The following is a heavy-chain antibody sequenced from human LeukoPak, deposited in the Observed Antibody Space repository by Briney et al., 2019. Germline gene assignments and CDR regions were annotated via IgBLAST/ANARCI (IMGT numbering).Heavy chain of an antibody. J-gene: IGHJ6*03. CDR3: ASSSSSDYYYYYMDV. V-gene: IGHV3-66*02. D-gene: IGHD6-6*01. CDR1: GFTVSSNY. CDR2: IYSGGST. Sequence: PGGSLRLSCAASGFTVSSNYMSWVRQAPVKGLEWVSVIYSGGSTYYADSVKGRFTISRDNSKNTLYLQMNSLRAEDTAVYYCASSSSSDYYYYYMDVWGKGTTVTVSS.